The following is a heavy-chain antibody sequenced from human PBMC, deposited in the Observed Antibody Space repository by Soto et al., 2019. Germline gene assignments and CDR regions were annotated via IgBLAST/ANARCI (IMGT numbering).Heavy chain of an antibody. CDR1: GGSISSSNW. CDR2: IYHSGST. CDR3: ARSNILTGYYRGTGGFDP. Sequence: SETLSLTCAVSGGSISSSNWWSWVRQPPGKGLEWIGEIYHSGSTNYNPSLRSRVTISVDKSKNQFSLKLSSVTAADTAVYYCARSNILTGYYRGTGGFDPWGQGTLVTVSS. J-gene: IGHJ5*02. V-gene: IGHV4-4*02. D-gene: IGHD3-9*01.